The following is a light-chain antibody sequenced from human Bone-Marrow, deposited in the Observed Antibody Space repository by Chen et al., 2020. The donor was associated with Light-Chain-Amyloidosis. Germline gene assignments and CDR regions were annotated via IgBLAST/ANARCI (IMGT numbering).Light chain of an antibody. CDR1: QTISSNY. J-gene: IGKJ4*01. CDR2: GSS. V-gene: IGKV3-20*01. CDR3: QQYGTSPLP. Sequence: EIVLTQSPGTLSLSPGEGANLSCRASQTISSNYLTWYQQIFGHTPRLLIYGSSSRATGIPDRCICSGSGTDFTLTINRLEREYFAMYYCQQYGTSPLPFGGGTKVEIK.